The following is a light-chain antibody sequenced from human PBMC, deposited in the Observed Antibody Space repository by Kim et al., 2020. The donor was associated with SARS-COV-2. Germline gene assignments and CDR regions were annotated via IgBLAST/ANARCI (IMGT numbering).Light chain of an antibody. CDR2: AAS. Sequence: ASLEDRVTIACRASQDISTYLAWYQQKPGAVPRLLINAASILQSGVPSRCRAGGSETDFTLTISSLQAEDVATHYCQSYTSALWTFGQGTKVDIK. CDR3: QSYTSALWT. V-gene: IGKV1-27*01. J-gene: IGKJ1*01. CDR1: QDISTY.